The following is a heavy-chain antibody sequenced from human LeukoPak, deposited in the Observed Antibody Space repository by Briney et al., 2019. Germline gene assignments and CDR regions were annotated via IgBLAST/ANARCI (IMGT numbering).Heavy chain of an antibody. D-gene: IGHD6-13*01. Sequence: ASVKVSCKASGYTFTSYGISWVRQAPGQGLEWMGWISAYNGDTNYAQKRQGRVTMTTDTSTSTAYMELRSLRSDDTAVYYCARGSSSWSFFDYWGQGTLVTVSS. CDR3: ARGSSSWSFFDY. CDR2: ISAYNGDT. V-gene: IGHV1-18*01. J-gene: IGHJ4*02. CDR1: GYTFTSYG.